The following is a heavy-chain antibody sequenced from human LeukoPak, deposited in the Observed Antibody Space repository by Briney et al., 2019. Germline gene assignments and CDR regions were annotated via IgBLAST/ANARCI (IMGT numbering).Heavy chain of an antibody. Sequence: GGSLSLSCAASGFTFSSYAMSWVRQARGGGMEWVLSISDSDASTYYADSVKGRFTSSRDNSKNTLYLQMNSLRAEDTAVYYCAKDVNVLLWFGELVLDYWGQGTLVTVSS. CDR3: AKDVNVLLWFGELVLDY. D-gene: IGHD3-10*01. CDR2: ISDSDAST. V-gene: IGHV3-23*01. J-gene: IGHJ4*02. CDR1: GFTFSSYA.